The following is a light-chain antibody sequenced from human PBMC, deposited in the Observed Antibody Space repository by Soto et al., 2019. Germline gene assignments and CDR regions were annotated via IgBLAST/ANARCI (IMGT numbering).Light chain of an antibody. CDR1: SSDVGGYNH. Sequence: VLTQPGSVSGYPGQAITISCTGTSSDVGGYNHVSWYQHHPGKAPKLMIYEVSNRPSGVSNRFSGPKSGNTASLTISGLQADDEADYYCNSHTSSNTRVFGTGTKVTVL. J-gene: IGLJ1*01. CDR2: EVS. V-gene: IGLV2-14*01. CDR3: NSHTSSNTRV.